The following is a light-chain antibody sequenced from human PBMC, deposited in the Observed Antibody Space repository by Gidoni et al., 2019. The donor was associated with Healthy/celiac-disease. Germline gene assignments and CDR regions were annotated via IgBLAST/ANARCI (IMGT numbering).Light chain of an antibody. V-gene: IGKV3-11*01. CDR2: DAS. CDR3: QQRSNWPPFT. Sequence: EIVLTQSPATLSLSPGARAPLSCRASQSVSSSLAWYHQKPGQAPRLLIYDASNRATGIPARFSGSGSGTDFSLTISSLEPEDFAVYYCQQRSNWPPFTFGPGTKVDIK. J-gene: IGKJ3*01. CDR1: QSVSSS.